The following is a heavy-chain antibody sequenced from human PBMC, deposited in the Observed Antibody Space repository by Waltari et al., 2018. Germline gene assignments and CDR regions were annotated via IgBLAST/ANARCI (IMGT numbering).Heavy chain of an antibody. J-gene: IGHJ3*02. CDR3: AKEGRITIFGAYVDAFDI. V-gene: IGHV3-23*01. CDR1: GFTFSSYA. D-gene: IGHD3-3*01. CDR2: IRGSGGST. Sequence: EVQLLESGGGLVQPGGSLRLSCAASGFTFSSYAMSWVRQAPGKGLEWVSAIRGSGGSTYYADSVKGRFTISRDNSKNTLYLQMNSLRAEDTAVYYCAKEGRITIFGAYVDAFDIWGQGTMVTVSS.